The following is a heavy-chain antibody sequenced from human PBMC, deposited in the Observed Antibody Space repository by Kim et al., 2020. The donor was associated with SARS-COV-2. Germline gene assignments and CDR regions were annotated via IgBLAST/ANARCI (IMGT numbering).Heavy chain of an antibody. D-gene: IGHD6-19*01. CDR1: GFTFNNYA. CDR2: ISGSGGHT. V-gene: IGHV3-23*01. J-gene: IGHJ5*02. CDR3: AKAPWLVQGSWFDP. Sequence: GGSLRLSCAASGFTFNNYAMSWVRQAPVKGLEWVSTISGSGGHTHYADSVKGRFTISRDNSKNTLYLQMNSLRAEDTAIYYCAKAPWLVQGSWFDPWGQGTLVTVSS.